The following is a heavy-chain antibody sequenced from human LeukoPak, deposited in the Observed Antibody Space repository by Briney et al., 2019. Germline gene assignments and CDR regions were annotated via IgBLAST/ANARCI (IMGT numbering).Heavy chain of an antibody. CDR1: GYNFVYFD. Sequence: EASVKVSCKASGYNFVYFDIYWVRQASGQGLEWMGYINPESGDTGYAPRFQGRVSITRETAISTAFSEINSLRSEDTAIYYCARGMGWGDRWGRGTLVTVSS. CDR3: ARGMGWGDR. V-gene: IGHV1-8*01. CDR2: INPESGDT. D-gene: IGHD1-26*01. J-gene: IGHJ4*02.